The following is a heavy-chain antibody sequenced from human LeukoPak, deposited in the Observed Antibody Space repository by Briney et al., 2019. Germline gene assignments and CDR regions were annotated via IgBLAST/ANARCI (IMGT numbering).Heavy chain of an antibody. CDR2: IGGTHSNI. J-gene: IGHJ4*02. CDR3: ARDRDYAFDS. V-gene: IGHV3-48*02. D-gene: IGHD4-17*01. Sequence: GSLRLSCAASGFTFSIYSMNWVRQAPGKGLEWVSYIGGTHSNIYYADSVKGRFTISRDDAKNSLYLQMNSLRDEDAAVYYCARDRDYAFDSWGQGTLVTVSS. CDR1: GFTFSIYS.